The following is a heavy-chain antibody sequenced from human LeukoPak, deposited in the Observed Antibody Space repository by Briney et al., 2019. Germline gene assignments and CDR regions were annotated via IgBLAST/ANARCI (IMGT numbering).Heavy chain of an antibody. V-gene: IGHV4-39*01. CDR2: IYYSGST. Sequence: SSETLSLTCTVSGGSISSSSYYWGWIRQPPGKGLEWIGRIYYSGSTYYNPSLKSRVTISVDTSKNQFSLKLSSVTAADTAVYYCARPRMDSSGYYYWYFDYWGQGTLVTVSS. CDR1: GGSISSSSYY. CDR3: ARPRMDSSGYYYWYFDY. J-gene: IGHJ4*02. D-gene: IGHD3-22*01.